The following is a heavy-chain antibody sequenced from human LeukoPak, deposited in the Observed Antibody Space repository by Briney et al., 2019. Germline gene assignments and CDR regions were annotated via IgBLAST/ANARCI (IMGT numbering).Heavy chain of an antibody. CDR3: ARGQPGYSGSWYDY. CDR1: GITLSNYG. J-gene: IGHJ4*02. CDR2: ISDSGGST. V-gene: IGHV3-23*01. D-gene: IGHD6-13*01. Sequence: GGSLRLSCAVSGITLSNYGMSWVRQAPGKGLEWVAGISDSGGSTNYADSVKGRFTISRDNAKNTLYLQMNSLRAEDTAVYYCARGQPGYSGSWYDYWGQGTLVTVSS.